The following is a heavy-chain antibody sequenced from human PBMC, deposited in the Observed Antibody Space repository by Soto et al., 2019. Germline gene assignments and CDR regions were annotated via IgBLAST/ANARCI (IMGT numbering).Heavy chain of an antibody. Sequence: QPGVSIGISFSSSGCLSSSYCMHLFLHNPGKGLVWVSRINSDGSTSNYADSVKDRFTISRDNARNTLYLQMDSLRAEDTAVYYCAKVGAVTGTFDYCGQGPLVTGSS. CDR1: GCLSSSYC. D-gene: IGHD6-19*01. J-gene: IGHJ4*02. CDR3: AKVGAVTGTFDY. V-gene: IGHV3-74*01. CDR2: INSDGSTS.